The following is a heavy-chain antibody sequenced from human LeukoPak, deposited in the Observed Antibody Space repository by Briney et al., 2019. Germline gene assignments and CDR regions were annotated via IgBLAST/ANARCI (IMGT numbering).Heavy chain of an antibody. J-gene: IGHJ4*02. CDR2: ISYDGSNK. CDR1: GFTFSSYA. V-gene: IGHV3-30-3*01. D-gene: IGHD3-16*01. Sequence: GRSLRLSCAASGFTFSSYAMHWVRQAPGKGLEWVAVISYDGSNKYYADPVKGRFTISRDNSKNTLYLQMNSLRAEDTAVYYCAREIGLDYFDYWGQGTLVTVSS. CDR3: AREIGLDYFDY.